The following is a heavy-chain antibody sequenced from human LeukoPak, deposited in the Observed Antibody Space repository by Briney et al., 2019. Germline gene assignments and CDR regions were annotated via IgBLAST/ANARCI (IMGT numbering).Heavy chain of an antibody. CDR3: ARSIQLWPHSTFDY. CDR2: IYYSGST. CDR1: GGSISSSTHY. Sequence: ASETLSLTCTASGGSISSSTHYWGWIRQPPGKGLEWIGNIYYSGSTYYNPSLKSPVTISVDTSKNQFSLKLSSVTAADTAVYYCARSIQLWPHSTFDYWGQGTLVTVSS. V-gene: IGHV4-39*07. J-gene: IGHJ4*02. D-gene: IGHD5-18*01.